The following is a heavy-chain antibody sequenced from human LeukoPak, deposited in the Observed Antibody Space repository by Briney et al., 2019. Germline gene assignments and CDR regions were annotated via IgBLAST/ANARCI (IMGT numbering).Heavy chain of an antibody. D-gene: IGHD5-18*01. CDR1: GYTLTELS. CDR2: FDPEDGER. J-gene: IGHJ4*02. CDR3: ATTDTAMVDASLDY. V-gene: IGHV1-24*01. Sequence: GASVRVSCKVSGYTLTELSMHWVRQAPGKGGEGMGGFDPEDGERIYAQKFQGRVTMTEDTSTDTAYMELSSLRSEDTAVYYCATTDTAMVDASLDYWGQGTLVTVSS.